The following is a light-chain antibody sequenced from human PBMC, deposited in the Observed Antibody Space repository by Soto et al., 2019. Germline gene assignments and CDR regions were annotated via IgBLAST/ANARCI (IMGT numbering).Light chain of an antibody. V-gene: IGKV3-15*01. CDR3: QQYNNWPWT. CDR2: GAS. J-gene: IGKJ1*01. CDR1: QSVSSK. Sequence: EIVLTQSPATLSLSPGERATLSCRASQSVSSKLAWYQQKPGQAPRLLMYGASTRASGIPARFSGSGSGTEFTLIISSLQSEDFAVYYCQQYNNWPWTFGQGTKVDIK.